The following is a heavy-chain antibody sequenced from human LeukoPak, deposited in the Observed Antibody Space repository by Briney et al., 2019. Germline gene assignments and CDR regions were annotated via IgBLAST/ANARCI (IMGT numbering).Heavy chain of an antibody. CDR3: ARVKGHIDKLYYFDY. D-gene: IGHD2-21*01. Sequence: GGSLRPSCVASGFTFSRYWMSWVRQAPGKGLEWVANIKQDGSEKYYVDSVKGRFTISRDNAKNSLYLQMNSLRAEDTAVYYCARVKGHIDKLYYFDYWGQGTLVTVSS. CDR2: IKQDGSEK. CDR1: GFTFSRYW. V-gene: IGHV3-7*01. J-gene: IGHJ4*02.